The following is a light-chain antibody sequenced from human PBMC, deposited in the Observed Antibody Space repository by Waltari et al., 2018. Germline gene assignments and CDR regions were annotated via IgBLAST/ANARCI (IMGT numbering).Light chain of an antibody. V-gene: IGKV1-5*03. CDR2: KAS. Sequence: DVQLTHSPSTLSASVGDRVTITCRASESVKNNWAWYQHQPGKAPKVLVHKASRLESGVPSRFSGSGYGTEFTLTISSLEPDDFATYYCHQYNTLPLTFGGGTKVEIK. CDR3: HQYNTLPLT. J-gene: IGKJ4*01. CDR1: ESVKNN.